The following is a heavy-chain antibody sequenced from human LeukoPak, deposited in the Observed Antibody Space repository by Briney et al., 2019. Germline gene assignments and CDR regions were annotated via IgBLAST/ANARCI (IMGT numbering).Heavy chain of an antibody. CDR1: GFTFNSYG. J-gene: IGHJ4*02. V-gene: IGHV3-21*01. CDR3: ARSMSGRNDF. CDR2: TDTSGNYI. D-gene: IGHD1-26*01. Sequence: GRSLRLSCAASGFTFNSYGMNWVRQAPGKGLEWVSFTDTSGNYIYYGDSVRGRFTISRDNAKNTLYLQMNSLSVEDTAVYYCARSMSGRNDFWGQGTLVTVSS.